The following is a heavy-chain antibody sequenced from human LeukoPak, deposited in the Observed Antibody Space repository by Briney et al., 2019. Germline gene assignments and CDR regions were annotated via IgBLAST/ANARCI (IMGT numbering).Heavy chain of an antibody. V-gene: IGHV3-30*02. D-gene: IGHD3-10*01. Sequence: AGGSLRLSCAASGFTFSSYWMHWVRQAPGKGLEWVAFIRYDGSNKYYADSVKGRFTISRDNSKNTLYLQMNSLRAEDTAVYYCAKEIIDGSGSYYPIFDYWGQGTLVTVSS. CDR2: IRYDGSNK. CDR1: GFTFSSYW. CDR3: AKEIIDGSGSYYPIFDY. J-gene: IGHJ4*02.